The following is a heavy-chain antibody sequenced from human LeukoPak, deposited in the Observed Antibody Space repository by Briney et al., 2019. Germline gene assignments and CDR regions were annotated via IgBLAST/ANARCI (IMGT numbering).Heavy chain of an antibody. J-gene: IGHJ6*02. V-gene: IGHV3-33*01. D-gene: IGHD2-8*01. Sequence: GGSLRLSCTASGLVFSRFGMHWVRQAPGKGLEWVAVIWYDGGNKVYADSARGRFTISRDNSKNMLYLQMNSLRAEDTAVYYCARSRGDSNGYGMDVWGQGTTVTVSS. CDR1: GLVFSRFG. CDR2: IWYDGGNK. CDR3: ARSRGDSNGYGMDV.